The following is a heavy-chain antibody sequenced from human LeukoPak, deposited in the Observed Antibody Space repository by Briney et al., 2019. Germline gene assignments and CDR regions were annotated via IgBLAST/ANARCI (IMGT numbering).Heavy chain of an antibody. Sequence: GASVTVSCKASGYTFTGYYMHWVRQAPGQGLEWMGWINPNSGGTNYAQKFQGRVTMTRDTSISTAYMELSRLRSDDTAVYYCARERHYYGSGSYSSVFDYWGQGTLVTVSS. J-gene: IGHJ4*02. V-gene: IGHV1-2*02. CDR1: GYTFTGYY. D-gene: IGHD3-10*01. CDR3: ARERHYYGSGSYSSVFDY. CDR2: INPNSGGT.